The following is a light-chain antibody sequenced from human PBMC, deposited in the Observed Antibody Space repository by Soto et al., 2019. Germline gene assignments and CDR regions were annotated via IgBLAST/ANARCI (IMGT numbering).Light chain of an antibody. J-gene: IGKJ5*01. CDR1: QSVSSK. V-gene: IGKV3-15*01. CDR3: QQYNNWPPIT. Sequence: VLTQSPDTLSWSPVEKPTLXXRXSQSVSSKLAWYQQKPGQAPRLLIYGASTRATGIPARFSGSGSGTEFTLTISSLQSEDFAVYYCQQYNNWPPITFGQGTRLEIK. CDR2: GAS.